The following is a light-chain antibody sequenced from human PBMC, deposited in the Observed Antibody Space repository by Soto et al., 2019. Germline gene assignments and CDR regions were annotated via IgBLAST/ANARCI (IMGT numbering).Light chain of an antibody. CDR1: QSVSSD. CDR2: DAS. V-gene: IGKV3-11*01. CDR3: QQRSNWPPLT. J-gene: IGKJ4*01. Sequence: EMVLTQSPATLSLSPGERATFSCRASQSVSSDLVWYQQKPGQAPRLLIYDASNRATGIPARFSGSGSGTDFTLTISSLEPEDFAVYYCQQRSNWPPLTFGGGTKVDTK.